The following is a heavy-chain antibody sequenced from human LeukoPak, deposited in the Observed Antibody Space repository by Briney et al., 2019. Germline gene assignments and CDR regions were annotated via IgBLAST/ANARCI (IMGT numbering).Heavy chain of an antibody. J-gene: IGHJ4*02. CDR2: ISGSSSHT. CDR3: ARGGGYYFDS. D-gene: IGHD6-13*01. V-gene: IGHV3-11*05. Sequence: GGSLRLSCAASEFTFCDYYMNWIRQAPGKGLEWLSYISGSSSHTNYADSVKGRFTISRDNAKNSLYLQMNSLRAEDSAVYYCARGGGYYFDSWGQRTLVTVSS. CDR1: EFTFCDYY.